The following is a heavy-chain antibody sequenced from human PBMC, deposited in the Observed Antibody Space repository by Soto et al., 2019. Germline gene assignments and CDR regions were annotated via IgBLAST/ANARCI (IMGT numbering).Heavy chain of an antibody. Sequence: QLQLQESGPGLVKPSETLSLTCTVSGGSISTSSYYWGWIRQPPGKGLEWIGSIYYSGSTYYNPSLKSRVTISADTSRNQFSLKLSSVTAAGTAVYYCARLIAAAGGNRAYWGQGTLVTVSS. CDR2: IYYSGST. J-gene: IGHJ4*02. V-gene: IGHV4-39*01. D-gene: IGHD6-13*01. CDR1: GGSISTSSYY. CDR3: ARLIAAAGGNRAY.